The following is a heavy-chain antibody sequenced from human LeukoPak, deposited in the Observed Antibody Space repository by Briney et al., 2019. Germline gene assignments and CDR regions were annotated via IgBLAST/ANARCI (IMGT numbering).Heavy chain of an antibody. Sequence: PGGSLRLSCAASGFTVSNNYMRWVRQAPGKGLEWVSLIYSGGSTYYADSVKGRFTISRDNSKNTVYLQMNSLKIDDTAVYYCARGGRITIFGVLIDDWGQGTLVTVTS. V-gene: IGHV3-66*02. CDR1: GFTVSNNY. CDR3: ARGGRITIFGVLIDD. J-gene: IGHJ4*02. D-gene: IGHD3-3*01. CDR2: IYSGGST.